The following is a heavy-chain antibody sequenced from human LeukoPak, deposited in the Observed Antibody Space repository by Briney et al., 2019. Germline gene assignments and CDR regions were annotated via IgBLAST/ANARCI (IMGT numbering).Heavy chain of an antibody. CDR3: ARAPSSTSPGYYYYMDV. D-gene: IGHD2-2*01. J-gene: IGHJ6*03. Sequence: GASVKVSCKASGGTFSSYAISWVRQAPGQGLEWMGGIIPIFGTANYAQKFQGRVTITTDESTSTAYMELSSLRSEDTAVYYCARAPSSTSPGYYYYMDVWGKGTTVTVSS. V-gene: IGHV1-69*05. CDR2: IIPIFGTA. CDR1: GGTFSSYA.